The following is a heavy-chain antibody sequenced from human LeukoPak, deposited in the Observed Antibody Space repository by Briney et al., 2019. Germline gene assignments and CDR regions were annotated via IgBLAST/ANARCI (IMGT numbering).Heavy chain of an antibody. D-gene: IGHD4-23*01. Sequence: GASVKVSCKASGGTLSSYAISWVRQAPGQGVEWMGGIIPIFGTTNYAQTFKGRVTIAADESTSTAYMELSSLRSEDTAVYYCARDVGGNSVEWHFDLWGRGTLVTVSS. CDR1: GGTLSSYA. CDR2: IIPIFGTT. CDR3: ARDVGGNSVEWHFDL. V-gene: IGHV1-69*13. J-gene: IGHJ2*01.